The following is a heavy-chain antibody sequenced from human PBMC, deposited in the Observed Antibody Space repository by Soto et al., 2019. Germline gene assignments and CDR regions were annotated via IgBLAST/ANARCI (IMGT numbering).Heavy chain of an antibody. CDR3: ARMQLGGYYYYDMDV. CDR2: IYYSGRT. CDR1: GGSISSYY. V-gene: IGHV4-59*01. J-gene: IGHJ6*03. Sequence: QVQLQESGPGLVKPSETLSLTCTVSGGSISSYYWSWIRQPPGKGLEWIGYIYYSGRTNYNPSLKGRVTISVDTAKNQLSLKLSSVTAADTAVYYCARMQLGGYYYYDMDVWGKGTTVTVSS. D-gene: IGHD3-10*01.